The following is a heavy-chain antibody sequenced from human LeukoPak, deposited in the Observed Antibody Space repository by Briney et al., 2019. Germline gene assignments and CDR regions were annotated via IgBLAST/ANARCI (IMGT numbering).Heavy chain of an antibody. CDR2: IGDSGGRT. CDR1: GFTFSIYA. V-gene: IGHV3-23*01. D-gene: IGHD2-21*01. CDR3: ARGIASHDFFSRGE. J-gene: IGHJ4*02. Sequence: GGSLRLSCAASGFTFSIYAMTWVRQAPGKGLEWVSGIGDSGGRTYYADSVRGRFTISRDNSENTLYLQMNTLRVDDTATYYCARGIASHDFFSRGEWGQGTLVTVSS.